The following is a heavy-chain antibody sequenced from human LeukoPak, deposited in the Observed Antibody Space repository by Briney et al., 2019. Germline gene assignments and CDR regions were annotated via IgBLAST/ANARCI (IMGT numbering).Heavy chain of an antibody. D-gene: IGHD3-16*01. CDR3: ATSTVWGTWHN. CDR1: GDSITSYY. CDR2: IYNSGTT. V-gene: IGHV4-59*01. Sequence: SETLSLTCTVSGDSITSYYWSWIRQPPGKGLEWIGYIYNSGTTNYNPSLKSRVTISIDTSKNQFFLKLNSVTAADTAVYYGATSTVWGTWHNWGQGTLVTVSS. J-gene: IGHJ4*02.